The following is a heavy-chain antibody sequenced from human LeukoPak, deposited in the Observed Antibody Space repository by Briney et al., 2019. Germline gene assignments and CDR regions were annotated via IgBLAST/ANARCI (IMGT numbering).Heavy chain of an antibody. CDR1: GGSISSDY. V-gene: IGHV4-59*01. J-gene: IGHJ4*02. D-gene: IGHD1-20*01. CDR3: ARGRYNWNF. CDR2: IYYSGST. Sequence: SETLSLTCTVSGGSISSDYWSWLRQPPGKGLEWIGYIYYSGSTNYNPSLQSRVTISVDTSKNQFSLKLSSVTAADTATYYCARGRYNWNFWGQGTLVTVSS.